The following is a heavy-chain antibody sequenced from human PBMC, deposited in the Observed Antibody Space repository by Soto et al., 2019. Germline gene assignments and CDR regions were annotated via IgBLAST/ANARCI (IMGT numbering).Heavy chain of an antibody. D-gene: IGHD3-9*01. CDR2: IYYSGST. CDR3: ARAGKLRYFDWLSFSSYYFDY. Sequence: SETLSLTCTVSGGSISSGGYYWSWIRQHPGKGLEWIGYIYYSGSTYYNPSLKSRVTISVDTSKNQFSLKLSSVTAADTAVYYCARAGKLRYFDWLSFSSYYFDYWGQGTLVTVSS. CDR1: GGSISSGGYY. J-gene: IGHJ4*02. V-gene: IGHV4-31*03.